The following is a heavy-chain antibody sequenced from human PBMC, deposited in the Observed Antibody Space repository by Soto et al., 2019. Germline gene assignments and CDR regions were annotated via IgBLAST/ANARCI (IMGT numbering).Heavy chain of an antibody. CDR3: ARARIVGATTGYYYGMDV. CDR1: GGTFSSYA. D-gene: IGHD1-26*01. V-gene: IGHV1-69*13. Sequence: SVKVSCKASGGTFSSYAISWVRQAPGQGLEWMGGIIPIFGTANYTQKFQGRVTITADESTSTAYMELSSLRSEDTAVYYCARARIVGATTGYYYGMDVWGQGTTVTVSS. J-gene: IGHJ6*02. CDR2: IIPIFGTA.